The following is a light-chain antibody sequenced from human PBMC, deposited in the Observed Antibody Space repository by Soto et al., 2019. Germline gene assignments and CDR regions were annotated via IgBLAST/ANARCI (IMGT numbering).Light chain of an antibody. V-gene: IGLV3-9*01. Sequence: SYELTQPLSVSVALGQTARITCGGNKIGSKSVHWYQQKPGQAPVLVIYRDSTRPSGIPERFSGSNSGNTATLTISRAQAGDEADYYCQVWDTSTSYVVFGGGTQLTV. CDR1: KIGSKS. CDR2: RDS. CDR3: QVWDTSTSYVV. J-gene: IGLJ2*01.